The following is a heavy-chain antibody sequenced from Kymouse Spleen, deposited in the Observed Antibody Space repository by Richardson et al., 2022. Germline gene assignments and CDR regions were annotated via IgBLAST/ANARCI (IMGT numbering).Heavy chain of an antibody. D-gene: IGHD6-13*01. J-gene: IGHJ4*02. V-gene: IGHV4-39*01. CDR2: IYYSGST. CDR3: ARLIAAAGTHFDY. CDR1: GGSISSSSYY. Sequence: QLQLQESGPGLVKPSETLSLTCTVSGGSISSSSYYWGWIRQPPGKGLEWIGSIYYSGSTYYNPSLKSRVTISVDTSKNQFSLKLSSVTAADTAVYYCARLIAAAGTHFDYWGQGTLVTVSS.